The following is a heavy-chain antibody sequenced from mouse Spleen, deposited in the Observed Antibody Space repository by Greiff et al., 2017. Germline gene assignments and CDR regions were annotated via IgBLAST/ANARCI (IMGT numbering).Heavy chain of an antibody. Sequence: QVQLQQPGAELVMPGASVKLSCKASGYTFTSYWMHWVKQRPGQGLEWIGEIDPSDSYTNYNQKFKGKATLTVDKSSSTAYMQLSSLTSEDSAVYYCARGDRITYAMDYWGQGTSVTVSS. V-gene: IGHV1-69*01. J-gene: IGHJ4*01. CDR2: IDPSDSYT. CDR3: ARGDRITYAMDY. CDR1: GYTFTSYW. D-gene: IGHD2-4*01.